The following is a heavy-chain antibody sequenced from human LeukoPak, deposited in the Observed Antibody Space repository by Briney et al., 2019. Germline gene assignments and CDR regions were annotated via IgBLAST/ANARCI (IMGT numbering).Heavy chain of an antibody. CDR2: ISHDGSNK. Sequence: GGSLRLSCAASRFTFSSYAIHWVRQAPGKGLEWVAVISHDGSNKNYADSVQGRFTISRDNSKNTLYLQMNSLRAEDTAVYYCAKQWLDYWGQGTLVTVSS. V-gene: IGHV3-30-3*01. CDR3: AKQWLDY. D-gene: IGHD6-19*01. CDR1: RFTFSSYA. J-gene: IGHJ4*02.